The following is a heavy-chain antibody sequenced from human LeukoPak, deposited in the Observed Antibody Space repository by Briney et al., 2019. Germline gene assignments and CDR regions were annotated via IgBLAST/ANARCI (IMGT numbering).Heavy chain of an antibody. J-gene: IGHJ3*02. CDR2: INHSGST. V-gene: IGHV4-34*01. D-gene: IGHD3-9*01. CDR1: GGSLSNYY. Sequence: TSETLSLTCAVYGGSLSNYYWSWIRQPPGKGLEWIGEINHSGSTNYNPSLKSRVTIFGDTSKNQFFLKLSSVTAADTAVYYCARARYVNSFYAFDIWGQGTLVTVSS. CDR3: ARARYVNSFYAFDI.